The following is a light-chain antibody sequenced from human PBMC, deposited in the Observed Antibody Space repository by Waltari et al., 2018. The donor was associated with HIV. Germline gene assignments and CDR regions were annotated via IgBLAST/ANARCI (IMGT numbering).Light chain of an antibody. CDR1: QDILNF. Sequence: DVQITQSPSSLSASLGDRVTITCQPSQDILNFLNWYQQKQGKAPQLRVYDAFPLEPGVSSRFSGSGAASHFALTIRSMQPEDVATYYCQQYDALPLTYGGGTQV. CDR2: DAF. J-gene: IGKJ4*02. CDR3: QQYDALPLT. V-gene: IGKV1-33*01.